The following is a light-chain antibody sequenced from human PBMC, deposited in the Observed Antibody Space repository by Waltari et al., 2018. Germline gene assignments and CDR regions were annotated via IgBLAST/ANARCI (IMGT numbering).Light chain of an antibody. Sequence: QSALTQPPSPSGSPGPSVTLSCPGTSRDVGGSKYVSWYQQHPGKAPRLIIDEVNRRPSGVPDRFSGSKSGNTASLTVSGLQAEDEADYYCSSYAVSNNLLFGGGTKLTVL. CDR1: SRDVGGSKY. CDR2: EVN. V-gene: IGLV2-8*01. J-gene: IGLJ2*01. CDR3: SSYAVSNNLL.